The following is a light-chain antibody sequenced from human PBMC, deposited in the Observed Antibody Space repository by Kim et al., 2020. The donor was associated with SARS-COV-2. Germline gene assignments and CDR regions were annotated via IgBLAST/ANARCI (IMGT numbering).Light chain of an antibody. V-gene: IGLV1-44*01. CDR2: GDN. CDR1: GSNSGTNT. Sequence: GQRVTISSSGSGSNSGTNTVNWYQQLPGTAPKLLIYGDNQRPSGVPDRFSGSKSGTSASLAISGLQSEDEADYYCVAWDDSLNGVVFGGGTQLTVL. CDR3: VAWDDSLNGVV. J-gene: IGLJ2*01.